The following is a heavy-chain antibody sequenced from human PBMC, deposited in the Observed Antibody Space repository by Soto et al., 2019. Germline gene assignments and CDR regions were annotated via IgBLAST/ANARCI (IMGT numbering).Heavy chain of an antibody. Sequence: PGGSLRLSCSASGFTFSSYAMHWVRQAPGKGLEYVSAISSNGGSTYYADSVKGRFTISRDNSKNTLYLQMSSLRAEDTAVYYCVISIAARPGYFDYWGQGTLVTVSS. V-gene: IGHV3-64D*06. D-gene: IGHD6-6*01. CDR1: GFTFSSYA. CDR3: VISIAARPGYFDY. J-gene: IGHJ4*02. CDR2: ISSNGGST.